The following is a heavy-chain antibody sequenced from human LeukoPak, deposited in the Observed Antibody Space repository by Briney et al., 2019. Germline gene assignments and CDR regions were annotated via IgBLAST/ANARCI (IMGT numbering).Heavy chain of an antibody. D-gene: IGHD4-17*01. V-gene: IGHV1-2*02. CDR1: GYIFTGYY. CDR3: ARGYGDHPDY. Sequence: ASVKVSCKAPGYIFTGYYMHWVRQAPGQGLEWMRWINPDDGGTNYVQKFQGRFTMTRDTSISTAYMEVSSLRSDDTAVYYCARGYGDHPDYWGQGTLVTVSS. J-gene: IGHJ4*02. CDR2: INPDDGGT.